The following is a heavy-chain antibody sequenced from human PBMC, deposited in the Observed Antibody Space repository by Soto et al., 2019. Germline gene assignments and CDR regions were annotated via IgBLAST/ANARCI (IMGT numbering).Heavy chain of an antibody. D-gene: IGHD4-17*01. CDR2: MSERSGPP. Sequence: ELQLVESGGGLVQPGGSLRLSCAASGFNFRKFAMSWVRQAPGKGLEWVSGMSERSGPPLYADSVKGRFTISRDNSKSTLYLEMNNLRPEDPAVYYWAKDQDNTDYYWIFDLWGRGTPVTVSS. CDR3: AKDQDNTDYYWIFDL. J-gene: IGHJ2*01. CDR1: GFNFRKFA. V-gene: IGHV3-23*04.